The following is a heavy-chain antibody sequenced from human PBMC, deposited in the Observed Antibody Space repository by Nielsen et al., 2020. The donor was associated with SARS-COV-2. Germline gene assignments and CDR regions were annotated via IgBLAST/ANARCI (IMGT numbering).Heavy chain of an antibody. CDR3: AREYSSGWYGLED. D-gene: IGHD6-19*01. V-gene: IGHV3-9*01. CDR1: GFSFDEYA. J-gene: IGHJ4*02. Sequence: SLKISCAASGFSFDEYAMYWVRQAPGKGLEWVSGISRDSGSIDYVDSVKGRFTISRDNSKNTLYLQMNSLRAEDTAVYYCAREYSSGWYGLEDWGQGTLVTVSS. CDR2: ISRDSGSI.